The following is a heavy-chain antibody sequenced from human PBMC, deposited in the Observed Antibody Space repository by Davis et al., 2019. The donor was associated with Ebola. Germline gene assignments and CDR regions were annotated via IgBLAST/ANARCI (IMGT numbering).Heavy chain of an antibody. CDR1: GVSISSSSDY. V-gene: IGHV4-39*01. CDR2: ITSRGTT. J-gene: IGHJ4*02. CDR3: ARHDFHNSGYPFDY. D-gene: IGHD6-19*01. Sequence: SETLSLTCTVSGVSISSSSDYWGWIRRPPGKGLEWIGSITSRGTTYYNPSLKSRLTISVDTSKNQFSLILRSVTATDTAVYFCARHDFHNSGYPFDYWGQGTLVTVSS.